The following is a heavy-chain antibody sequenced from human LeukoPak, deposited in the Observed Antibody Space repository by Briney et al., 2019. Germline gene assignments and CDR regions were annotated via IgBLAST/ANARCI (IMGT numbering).Heavy chain of an antibody. CDR2: ISGSGGST. J-gene: IGHJ4*02. CDR3: AKDTVAGTGIRGGY. V-gene: IGHV3-23*01. Sequence: AGGSLRLSCAASGFTFSSYAMSWVRQAPGKGLEWVSAISGSGGSTYYADSVKGRFTISRDNSKNTLYLQMNSLRAEDTAVYYCAKDTVAGTGIRGGYWGQGTLVTVSS. CDR1: GFTFSSYA. D-gene: IGHD6-19*01.